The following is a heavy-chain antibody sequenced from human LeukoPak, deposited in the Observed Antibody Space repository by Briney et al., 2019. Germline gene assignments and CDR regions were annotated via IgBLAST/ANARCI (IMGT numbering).Heavy chain of an antibody. CDR1: EFTFGDYA. CDR2: ISSSSSYI. V-gene: IGHV3-21*01. Sequence: GGSLRLSCTASEFTFGDYAVSWFRQAPGKGLEWVSSISSSSSYIHYADSVKGRFTISRDNAKNSLYVQMNSLRAEDTALYYCARAPLHVVMYHYFDYWGQGTLVTVSS. CDR3: ARAPLHVVMYHYFDY. D-gene: IGHD3-16*01. J-gene: IGHJ4*02.